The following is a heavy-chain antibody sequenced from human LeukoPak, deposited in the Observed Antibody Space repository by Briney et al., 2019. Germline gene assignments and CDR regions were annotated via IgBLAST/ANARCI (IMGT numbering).Heavy chain of an antibody. CDR1: GFTFSNSA. CDR3: AKANPTPRGDNFDY. D-gene: IGHD3-10*01. CDR2: INGGGGGT. J-gene: IGHJ4*02. Sequence: PRGSLRLSCAASGFTFSNSAVSWVRQAPGKGLEWLSTINGGGGGTYYADSVTGRFTISSDTSQNTLYLQMNSLRTDDTAVYYCAKANPTPRGDNFDYWGQGTLVTVSS. V-gene: IGHV3-23*01.